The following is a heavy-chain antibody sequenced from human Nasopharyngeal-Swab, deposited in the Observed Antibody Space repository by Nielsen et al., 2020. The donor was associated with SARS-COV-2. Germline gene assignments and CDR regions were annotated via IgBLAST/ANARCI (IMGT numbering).Heavy chain of an antibody. Sequence: GESLKISCAASGFSFNTYAMSWVRQAPGKGLEWVSAITSSGANTYYADSVKGRFTISRDNSKNTLYLQMNSLRADETAVYYGAKDRSRSYDYWGQGTLVTVSS. D-gene: IGHD1-26*01. V-gene: IGHV3-23*01. CDR2: ITSSGANT. CDR3: AKDRSRSYDY. J-gene: IGHJ4*02. CDR1: GFSFNTYA.